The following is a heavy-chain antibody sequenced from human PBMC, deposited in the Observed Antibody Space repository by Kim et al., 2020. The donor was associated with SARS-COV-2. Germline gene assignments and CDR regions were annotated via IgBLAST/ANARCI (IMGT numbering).Heavy chain of an antibody. CDR1: GFTFSSYG. Sequence: GGSLRLSCAASGFTFSSYGMHWVRQAPGKGLEWVAVISYDGSNKYYADSVKGRFTISRDNSKNTLYLQMNSLRAEDTAVYYCAKSIAAADQNDYWGQGTL. V-gene: IGHV3-30*18. CDR2: ISYDGSNK. J-gene: IGHJ4*02. CDR3: AKSIAAADQNDY. D-gene: IGHD6-13*01.